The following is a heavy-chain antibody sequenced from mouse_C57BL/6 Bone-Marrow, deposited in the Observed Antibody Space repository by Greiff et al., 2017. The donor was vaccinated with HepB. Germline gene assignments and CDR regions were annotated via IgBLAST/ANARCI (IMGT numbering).Heavy chain of an antibody. D-gene: IGHD3-2*02. J-gene: IGHJ3*01. CDR3: ARDAEDSSGYFAY. CDR2: SRNKANDYTT. V-gene: IGHV7-1*01. CDR1: GFTFSDFY. Sequence: EVNVVESGGGLVQSGRSLRLSCATSGFTFSDFYMEWVRQAPGKGLEWIAASRNKANDYTTEYSASVKGRFIVSRDTSQSILYLQMNALRAEDTAIYYCARDAEDSSGYFAYWGQGTLVTVSA.